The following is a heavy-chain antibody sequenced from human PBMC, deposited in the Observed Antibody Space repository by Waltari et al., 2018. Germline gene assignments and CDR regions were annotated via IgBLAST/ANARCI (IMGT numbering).Heavy chain of an antibody. CDR1: GFTFSDYA. D-gene: IGHD3-10*01. J-gene: IGHJ4*02. V-gene: IGHV3-30*02. CDR2: IRHDGGDT. CDR3: AKDFIDYGSGSSIDY. Sequence: VQLVESGGGVVQPGGYLRLTCAESGFTFSDYAMHWVRQTPGKGLEWVSFIRHDGGDTYYAEALRGRFTISRDNSQNTVDLQMNSLRPEDTAIYYCAKDFIDYGSGSSIDYWGQGSLVTVSS.